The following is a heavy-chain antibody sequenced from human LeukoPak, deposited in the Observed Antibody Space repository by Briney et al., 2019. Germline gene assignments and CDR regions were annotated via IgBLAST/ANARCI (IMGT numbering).Heavy chain of an antibody. CDR2: INPNSGGT. V-gene: IGHV1-2*02. CDR3: ARDGLVVPAAMHY. CDR1: GYTFTGYY. D-gene: IGHD2-2*01. J-gene: IGHJ4*02. Sequence: ASVKVSCKASGYTFTGYYMHWVRQAPGQGLEWMGWINPNSGGTNYAQKFQGRVTMTRDTSISTAYMELSRLRSDDTAVYYCARDGLVVPAAMHYWGPGTLVTVSS.